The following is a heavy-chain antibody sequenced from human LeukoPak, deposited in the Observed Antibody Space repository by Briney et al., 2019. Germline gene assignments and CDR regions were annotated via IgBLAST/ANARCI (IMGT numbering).Heavy chain of an antibody. CDR3: ARDPGNWYSDY. V-gene: IGHV4-34*01. Sequence: SETLSLTCAVYGGSFSDYYWSWIRQPPGKGLEWIGEINHSGSTNYNPPLRSRVTMSVDTSKNQFSLKLRSVTAADTAVYYCARDPGNWYSDYWGQGTLVTVSS. CDR2: INHSGST. J-gene: IGHJ4*02. D-gene: IGHD6-13*01. CDR1: GGSFSDYY.